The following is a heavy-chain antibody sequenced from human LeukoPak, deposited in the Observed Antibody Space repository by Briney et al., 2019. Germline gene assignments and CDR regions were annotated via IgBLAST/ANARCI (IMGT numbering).Heavy chain of an antibody. Sequence: GGSLRLSCAVSGCTFSSYCMNWVRQAPGKGLVWVSGINGDGSSTSSTSYADSVKGRFTISRDNSKNTLYLQMNSLRVEDTAVYYCARDRISHSPPYCFDYWGQGTLVTVSS. D-gene: IGHD3-3*02. V-gene: IGHV3-74*01. CDR3: ARDRISHSPPYCFDY. CDR1: GCTFSSYC. J-gene: IGHJ4*02. CDR2: INGDGSSTSST.